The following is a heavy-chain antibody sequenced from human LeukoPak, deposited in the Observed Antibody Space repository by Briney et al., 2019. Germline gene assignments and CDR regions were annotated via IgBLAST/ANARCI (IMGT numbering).Heavy chain of an antibody. CDR2: IYYSGSN. CDR3: ARGAPLTPAYGDYSRPPLRANDFDY. CDR1: GGSISSYY. Sequence: SETLTLTCTVSGGSISSYYWSWLRQPPGKGLEWLGYIYYSGSNNYNPSLKSRVTISVDTSKNQFSLKLSSVTAADTAVYYCARGAPLTPAYGDYSRPPLRANDFDYWGQGTLVTVSS. V-gene: IGHV4-59*12. D-gene: IGHD4-17*01. J-gene: IGHJ4*02.